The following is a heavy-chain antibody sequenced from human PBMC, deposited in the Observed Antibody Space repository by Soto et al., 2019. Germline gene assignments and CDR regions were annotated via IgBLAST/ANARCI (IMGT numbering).Heavy chain of an antibody. Sequence: GGPLRLSCAASVFTFSNTWMHWVRQAPGKGLVWVSHINSDGTTTTYADSVKGRSTISRDNAKNTVHLQMNSLRAEDTAVYYCATDGSYAQHVWGQGTTVTVSS. CDR1: VFTFSNTW. CDR2: INSDGTTT. J-gene: IGHJ6*02. D-gene: IGHD2-2*01. V-gene: IGHV3-74*01. CDR3: ATDGSYAQHV.